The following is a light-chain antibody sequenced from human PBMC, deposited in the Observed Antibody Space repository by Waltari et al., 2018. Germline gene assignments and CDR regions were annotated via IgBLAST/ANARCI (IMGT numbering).Light chain of an antibody. CDR1: SGSLSTTSY. CDR2: KAN. CDR3: ALYMGSGIWV. V-gene: IGLV8-61*01. J-gene: IGLJ3*02. Sequence: QTVVTQEPSLSVFPGGTVTLSCALSSGSLSTTSYATWYQQTPGQAPRTLVYKANARSSGVPDRFSGSILGNTAALTITGVQADDESDYYCALYMGSGIWVFGGGTRLTVL.